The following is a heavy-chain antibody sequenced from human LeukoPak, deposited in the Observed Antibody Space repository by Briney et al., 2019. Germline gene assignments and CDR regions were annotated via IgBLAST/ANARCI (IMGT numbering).Heavy chain of an antibody. Sequence: GGSLRLSCAASGFTFSSYGMHWVRQAPGKGLEWVAVISYDGSNKYYADSVKGRFTISRDNSKNTLYLQMNSLRADDTAVYYCARDAYIDRYFDYWGQGTLVTVSS. V-gene: IGHV3-30*03. D-gene: IGHD3-22*01. CDR1: GFTFSSYG. J-gene: IGHJ4*02. CDR3: ARDAYIDRYFDY. CDR2: ISYDGSNK.